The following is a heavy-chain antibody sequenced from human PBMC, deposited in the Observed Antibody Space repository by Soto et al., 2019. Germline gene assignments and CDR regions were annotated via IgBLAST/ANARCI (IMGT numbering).Heavy chain of an antibody. CDR2: ITGSGDTI. CDR3: AKDKASGGY. D-gene: IGHD2-15*01. CDR1: GFSFPSYA. Sequence: GGSLRLSCTASGFSFPSYAMTWVRQAPGKGLEWVSSITGSGDTIYYADSVKGRFTISRDNSKNTLYLQMDSLRAEDTAMYYCAKDKASGGYWGQGTRVTVSS. J-gene: IGHJ4*02. V-gene: IGHV3-23*01.